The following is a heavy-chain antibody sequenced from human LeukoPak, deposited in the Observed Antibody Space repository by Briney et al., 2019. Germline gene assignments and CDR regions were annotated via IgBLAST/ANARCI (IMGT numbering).Heavy chain of an antibody. CDR1: GGSISSGGYY. Sequence: SETLSLTCTVSGGSISSGGYYWSWIRQPPGKGLEWFGYIHHSGSTYYNPSLKSRVTISVDRSKNQFSLKLSSVTAADTAVYYCARESDALWFGELSSSLRDYWGQGTLVTVSS. CDR2: IHHSGST. CDR3: ARESDALWFGELSSSLRDY. J-gene: IGHJ4*02. V-gene: IGHV4-30-2*01. D-gene: IGHD3-10*01.